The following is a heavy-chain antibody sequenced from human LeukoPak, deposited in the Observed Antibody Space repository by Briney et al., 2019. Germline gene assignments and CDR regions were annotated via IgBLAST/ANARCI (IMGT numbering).Heavy chain of an antibody. J-gene: IGHJ6*03. V-gene: IGHV4-59*01. D-gene: IGHD3-3*01. CDR2: IYFVGSA. CDR3: ARTSASYYYYMDV. Sequence: SETLSLTCSVSGGAIHSYYWSWIRQPPGKGLEWIGYIYFVGSANYNPSFKSRVTISLDKSRKQVSLNLNSVTAADTAVYYCARTSASYYYYMDVWGKGTAVTISS. CDR1: GGAIHSYY.